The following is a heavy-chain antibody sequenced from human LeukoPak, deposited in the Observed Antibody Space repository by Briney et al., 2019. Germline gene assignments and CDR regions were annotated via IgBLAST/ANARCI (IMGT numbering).Heavy chain of an antibody. V-gene: IGHV3-23*01. J-gene: IGHJ4*02. CDR3: AKANWGSGY. CDR1: GFPFRSYT. Sequence: PGGSLRLSCAASGFPFRSYTMTWVRQAPGKGLEWVSGISGSGGGTDYAGSVKGRFTISRDNSKNTLDLQMNSLRAEDTAVYYCAKANWGSGYWGQGTLVTVSS. D-gene: IGHD7-27*01. CDR2: ISGSGGGT.